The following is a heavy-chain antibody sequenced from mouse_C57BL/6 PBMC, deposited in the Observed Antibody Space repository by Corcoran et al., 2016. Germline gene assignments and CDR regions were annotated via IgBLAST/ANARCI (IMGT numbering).Heavy chain of an antibody. D-gene: IGHD4-1*01. CDR3: AREGLTGIFFAY. Sequence: QIQLVQSGPELKKPGETVKISCKASGYTFTTYGMSWVKQAPGKGLKWMGWINTYSGVPTYADDFKGRFAFSLETSASTAYLQINNLKNEDTATYFCAREGLTGIFFAYWGQGTLVTVSA. CDR2: INTYSGVP. CDR1: GYTFTTYG. J-gene: IGHJ3*01. V-gene: IGHV9-3*01.